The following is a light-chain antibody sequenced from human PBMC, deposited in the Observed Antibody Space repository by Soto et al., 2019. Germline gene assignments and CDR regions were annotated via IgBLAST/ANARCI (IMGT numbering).Light chain of an antibody. V-gene: IGKV3-11*01. J-gene: IGKJ4*01. CDR2: DAS. CDR1: QSVGKS. CDR3: QQRSNWPLT. Sequence: EIVLTQSPATLSLSPGERATLCCRASQSVGKSLAWYQQKPGQAPRLLIYDASNRATGIPARFSGRGSGTDFTLTISSLEPEDFAVYYCQQRSNWPLTFGAGTKVDIK.